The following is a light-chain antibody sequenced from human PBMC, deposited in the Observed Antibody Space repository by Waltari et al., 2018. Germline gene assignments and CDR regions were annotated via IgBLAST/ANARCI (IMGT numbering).Light chain of an antibody. CDR2: GAS. Sequence: VLTQSPAILSVSPGERATLSCRASQSVSSNLAWFQQKPDQSPRLLIYGASTRATGIPARFSGSGSGTDFTLTISSVQSEDFAVYYCQQYNDWQTFGQGTKVEIK. J-gene: IGKJ1*01. V-gene: IGKV3-15*01. CDR1: QSVSSN. CDR3: QQYNDWQT.